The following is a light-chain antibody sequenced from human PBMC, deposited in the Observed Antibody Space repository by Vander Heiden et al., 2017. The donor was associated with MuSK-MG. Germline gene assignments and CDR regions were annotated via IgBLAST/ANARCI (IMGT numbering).Light chain of an antibody. Sequence: QSALSQPTSVSVPPVPWITLSCTGTSSDVGGYNYVAWYLQHLGKAPKLMIYDVSNRPSGVSNRVSGSKSGNTASLTISGLQAEDEADDYCSSWTTSSTCVCGTGPKVT. J-gene: IGLJ1*01. CDR2: DVS. CDR3: SSWTTSSTCV. V-gene: IGLV2-14*01. CDR1: SSDVGGYNY.